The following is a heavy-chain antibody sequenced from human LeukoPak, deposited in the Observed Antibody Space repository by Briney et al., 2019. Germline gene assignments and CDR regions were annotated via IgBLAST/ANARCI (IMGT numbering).Heavy chain of an antibody. Sequence: GGSLRLSCAASGFTFSSYAMSWVRQAPGKGLEWVSAISGSGGSTYYADSVKGRFTVSRDNSKNTLYLQMNSLRAEDTAVYYCAKVDNYYGSGSHDYWGQGTLVTVSS. V-gene: IGHV3-23*01. D-gene: IGHD3-10*01. J-gene: IGHJ4*02. CDR2: ISGSGGST. CDR3: AKVDNYYGSGSHDY. CDR1: GFTFSSYA.